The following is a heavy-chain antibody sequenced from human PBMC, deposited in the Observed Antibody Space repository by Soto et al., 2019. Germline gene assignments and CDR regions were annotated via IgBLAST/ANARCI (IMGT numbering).Heavy chain of an antibody. V-gene: IGHV4-59*08. Sequence: QVQLQESGPGLVKPSETLSLTCTVSGGSISSYYWSWIRQPPGKGLEWIGYIYYSGSTNYNPSLTSRVTISVDTSKNQFSLKLSSVTAADTAVYYCARFNWDFDLWGRGTLVTVSS. CDR3: ARFNWDFDL. CDR2: IYYSGST. J-gene: IGHJ2*01. CDR1: GGSISSYY.